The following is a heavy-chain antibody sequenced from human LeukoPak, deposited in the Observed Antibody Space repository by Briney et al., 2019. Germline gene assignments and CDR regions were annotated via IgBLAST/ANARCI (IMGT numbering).Heavy chain of an antibody. Sequence: GGSLRLSCAASGFTFSSYAMGWVRQAPGKGLEWVSAISGSGGSTYYADSVKGRFTISRDNSKNTLYLQMNSLKTEDTAVYYCTTGQLSIAGAYYWGQGTLVTVSS. V-gene: IGHV3-23*01. D-gene: IGHD6-19*01. CDR2: ISGSGGST. CDR3: TTGQLSIAGAYY. CDR1: GFTFSSYA. J-gene: IGHJ4*02.